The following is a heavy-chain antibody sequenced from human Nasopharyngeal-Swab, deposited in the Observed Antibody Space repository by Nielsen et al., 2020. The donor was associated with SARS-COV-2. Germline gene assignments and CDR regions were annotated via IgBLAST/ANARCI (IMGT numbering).Heavy chain of an antibody. CDR3: ARYFPRPLDVWNHLSVSHLLYYYGMDV. V-gene: IGHV3-74*01. Sequence: GGSLRLSCAASGFTFSSYWMHWVRQAPGKGLVWVSRINSDGSSTSYADSVKGRFTISRDNAKNTLYLQMNSLRAEDTAVYYCARYFPRPLDVWNHLSVSHLLYYYGMDVWGQGTTVTVSS. CDR2: INSDGSST. D-gene: IGHD1-14*01. J-gene: IGHJ6*02. CDR1: GFTFSSYW.